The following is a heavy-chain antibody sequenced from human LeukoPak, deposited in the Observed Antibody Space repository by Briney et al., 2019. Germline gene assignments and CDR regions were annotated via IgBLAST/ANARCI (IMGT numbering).Heavy chain of an antibody. D-gene: IGHD1-26*01. CDR2: IYYSGST. Sequence: SSETLSLTCTVSGGSISSSSYYWGWIRQPPGKGLEWIGSIYYSGSTYYNPSLKSRVTISVDTSKNQFSLKLSSVTAADTAVYYCARDVGATPGYFDYWGQGTLVTVSS. V-gene: IGHV4-39*07. J-gene: IGHJ4*02. CDR1: GGSISSSSYY. CDR3: ARDVGATPGYFDY.